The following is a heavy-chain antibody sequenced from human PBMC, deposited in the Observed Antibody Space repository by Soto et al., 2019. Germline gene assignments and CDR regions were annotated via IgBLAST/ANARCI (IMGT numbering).Heavy chain of an antibody. CDR3: ARASLIVGADNWFDP. CDR1: GYTFTSYA. CDR2: INAGNGNT. J-gene: IGHJ5*02. V-gene: IGHV1-3*01. D-gene: IGHD1-26*01. Sequence: QVPLVQSGAEVKKPGASVKVSCKASGYTFTSYAMHWVRQAPGQRLESMGWINAGNGNTKYSQKFQDRVTITRDTSASTAYMELSSLRSEDTAVYYCARASLIVGADNWFDPWGQGTLVTVSS.